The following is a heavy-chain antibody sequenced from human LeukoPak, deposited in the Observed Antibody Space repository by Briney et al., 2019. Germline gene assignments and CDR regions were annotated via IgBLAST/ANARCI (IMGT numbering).Heavy chain of an antibody. J-gene: IGHJ5*02. CDR3: ASNYYGDSGGNWFDP. CDR2: IYTSGST. D-gene: IGHD4-17*01. V-gene: IGHV4-4*07. Sequence: SETLSLTCTVSGGSISSYYWSWIRQPAGKGLEWIGRIYTSGSTNYNPSLKSRVTISVDTSKNQFSLKLSSVTAADTAVYYCASNYYGDSGGNWFDPWGQGTLVTVSS. CDR1: GGSISSYY.